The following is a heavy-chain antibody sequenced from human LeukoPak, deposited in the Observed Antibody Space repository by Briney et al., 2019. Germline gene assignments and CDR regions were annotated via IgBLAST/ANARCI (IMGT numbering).Heavy chain of an antibody. CDR1: GYTFTSYG. J-gene: IGHJ4*02. D-gene: IGHD2-15*01. CDR3: ARDGYCSGGSCSSDRVRY. Sequence: EASVKVSCKASGYTFTSYGISWVRQAPGQGLEWMGWISAYNGNTNYAQKRQGRVTMTTDTSTSTAYMELRSLRSDDTAVYYCARDGYCSGGSCSSDRVRYWGQGTLVTVSS. V-gene: IGHV1-18*01. CDR2: ISAYNGNT.